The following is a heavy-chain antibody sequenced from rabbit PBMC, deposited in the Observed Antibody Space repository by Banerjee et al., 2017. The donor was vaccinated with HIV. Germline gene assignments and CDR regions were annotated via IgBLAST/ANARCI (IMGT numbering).Heavy chain of an antibody. D-gene: IGHD1-1*01. J-gene: IGHJ4*01. CDR2: IDADSSGST. V-gene: IGHV1S40*01. CDR3: ARGVVGGGGNWGL. Sequence: QSLEESGGDLVKPGASLTLTCTASGFSFSSGYYMCWVRQAPGKGLEWIACIDADSSGSTYYASWVNGRFTISKASWTTVTLQMTSLTAADTASYFCARGVVGGGGNWGLWGQGTLVTVS. CDR1: GFSFSSGYY.